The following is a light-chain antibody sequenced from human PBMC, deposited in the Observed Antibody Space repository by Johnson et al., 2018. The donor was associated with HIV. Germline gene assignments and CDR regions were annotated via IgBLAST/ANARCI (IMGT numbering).Light chain of an antibody. V-gene: IGLV1-51*01. CDR1: SSNIGNNY. Sequence: QSMLTQPPSVSAAPGQKVTISCSGSSSNIGNNYVSWYQQVPGTAPRLVIYDTIKRHSGIPDRFSGSKSGTSATLGITGLQTGDEADYYCGTWDSSLSGGVFGTGTKVTVL. J-gene: IGLJ1*01. CDR2: DTI. CDR3: GTWDSSLSGGV.